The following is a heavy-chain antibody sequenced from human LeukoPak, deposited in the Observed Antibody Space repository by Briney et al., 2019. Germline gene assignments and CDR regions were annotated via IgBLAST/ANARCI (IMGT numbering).Heavy chain of an antibody. D-gene: IGHD1-26*01. Sequence: GGSLRLSCAASGFTFSSYEMNWVRQAPGKGLEWVSYISSRGTTTYYADSVKGRFTFSRDDAKNSLYLQMNSLSAEDTAVYYCARDRPYSGSHGGDYWGQGTLVTVSS. CDR1: GFTFSSYE. CDR3: ARDRPYSGSHGGDY. CDR2: ISSRGTTT. J-gene: IGHJ4*02. V-gene: IGHV3-48*03.